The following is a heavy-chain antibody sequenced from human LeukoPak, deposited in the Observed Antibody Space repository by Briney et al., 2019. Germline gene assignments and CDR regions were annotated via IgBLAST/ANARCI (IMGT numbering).Heavy chain of an antibody. CDR3: ASQTLFYYGSGRPSNDAFDI. J-gene: IGHJ3*02. CDR1: GYSFTSYW. V-gene: IGHV5-51*01. CDR2: IYPGDSDT. Sequence: GESLKISCKGSGYSFTSYWIGWVRPMPGKGLEWMGIIYPGDSDTRYSPSFQGQVTISADKSISTAYLQWSSLKASDTAMYYCASQTLFYYGSGRPSNDAFDIWGQGTMVTVSS. D-gene: IGHD3-10*01.